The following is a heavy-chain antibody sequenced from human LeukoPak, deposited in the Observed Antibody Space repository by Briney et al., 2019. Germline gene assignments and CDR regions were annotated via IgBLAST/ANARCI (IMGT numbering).Heavy chain of an antibody. CDR3: AKDPSPSSSSWSTFDY. CDR2: ISGSGAST. D-gene: IGHD6-13*01. J-gene: IGHJ4*02. Sequence: PGGSLRLSCAASGFTFSSYAMSWVRQAPGKGLEGVSAISGSGASTYYADSVKGRFTISTDNTKNTLYLQTNSLRAEDTAVSYRAKDPSPSSSSWSTFDYWGQGTLVTVSS. V-gene: IGHV3-23*01. CDR1: GFTFSSYA.